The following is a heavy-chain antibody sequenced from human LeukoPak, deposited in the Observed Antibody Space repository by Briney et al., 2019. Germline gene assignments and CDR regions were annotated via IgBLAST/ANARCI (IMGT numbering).Heavy chain of an antibody. D-gene: IGHD6-19*01. CDR2: INWNGGST. CDR3: ARDEGGWFYYFDY. V-gene: IGHV3-20*04. CDR1: GFTFDDYG. J-gene: IGHJ4*02. Sequence: GGSLRLSCAASGFTFDDYGMSWVRQAPGKGLEWVSGINWNGGSTGYADSVKDRFPLSRDNAKNSLYLQMNCLRAEDTALYYCARDEGGWFYYFDYWGQGTLVTVSS.